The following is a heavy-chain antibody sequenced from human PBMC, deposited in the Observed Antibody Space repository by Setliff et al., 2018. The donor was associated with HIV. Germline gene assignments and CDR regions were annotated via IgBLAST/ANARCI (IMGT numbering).Heavy chain of an antibody. D-gene: IGHD6-19*01. CDR1: GFTFSNYW. Sequence: GGSLRLSCAASGFTFSNYWMNWVRQAPGKGLEWVADIKQDGGEENYVDSVKGRFTISRDNAKNSLFLQMNSLRVEDTAVYYCARTREQWVVREFDYWGQGMLVTVSS. CDR3: ARTREQWVVREFDY. J-gene: IGHJ4*02. V-gene: IGHV3-7*01. CDR2: IKQDGGEE.